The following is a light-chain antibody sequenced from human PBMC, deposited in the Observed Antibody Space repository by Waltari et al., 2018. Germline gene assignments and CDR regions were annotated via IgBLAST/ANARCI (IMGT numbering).Light chain of an antibody. CDR2: ATS. J-gene: IGKJ2*01. V-gene: IGKV3-20*01. CDR1: RIVANRY. CDR3: QQFGGSPMYT. Sequence: EVVLTQSPGTLSLSPGERATLSCRASRIVANRYLVWYQKTFGQAPRLLIYATSSRATDIPERFTGSGSETDFTLTIDMLEPGDSAVYYCQQFGGSPMYTFGHGTKLEV.